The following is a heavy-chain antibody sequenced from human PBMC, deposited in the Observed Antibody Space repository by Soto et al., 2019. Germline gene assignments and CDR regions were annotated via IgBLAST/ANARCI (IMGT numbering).Heavy chain of an antibody. CDR3: ARVSYYYDSSGYYPALRSFDP. J-gene: IGHJ5*02. Sequence: SETLSLTCTVSGGSISSGGYYWSWIRQHPGKGLEWIGYIYYSGSTYYNPSLKSRVTISVDTSKNQFSLKLSSVTAADTAVYYCARVSYYYDSSGYYPALRSFDPWGQGPLVTVSS. D-gene: IGHD3-22*01. CDR2: IYYSGST. V-gene: IGHV4-31*03. CDR1: GGSISSGGYY.